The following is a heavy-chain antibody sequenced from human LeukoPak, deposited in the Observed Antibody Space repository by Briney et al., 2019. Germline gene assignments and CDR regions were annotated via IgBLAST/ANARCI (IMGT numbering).Heavy chain of an antibody. D-gene: IGHD3-9*01. CDR3: AKDKGSYDILTGYYF. Sequence: GRSLRLSCAASGFTFSSDGMHWVRQAPGKGLEWVAVISYDGSNKYYADFVKGRFTISRDNSKNTLYLQMNSLRAEDTAVYYCAKDKGSYDILTGYYFWGQGTLVTVSS. CDR1: GFTFSSDG. CDR2: ISYDGSNK. V-gene: IGHV3-30*18. J-gene: IGHJ4*02.